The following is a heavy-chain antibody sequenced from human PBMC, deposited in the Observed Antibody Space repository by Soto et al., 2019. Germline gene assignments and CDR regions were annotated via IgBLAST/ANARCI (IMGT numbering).Heavy chain of an antibody. CDR3: ARGKIQLWLMDYYYGMDV. CDR1: GGSFSGYY. J-gene: IGHJ6*02. Sequence: LSLTCAVYGGSFSGYYWSWIRQPPGKGLEWIGEINHSGSTNSNPSLKSRVTISVDTSKNQFSLKLSSVTAADTAVYYCARGKIQLWLMDYYYGMDVWGQGTTLTVSS. D-gene: IGHD5-18*01. CDR2: INHSGST. V-gene: IGHV4-34*01.